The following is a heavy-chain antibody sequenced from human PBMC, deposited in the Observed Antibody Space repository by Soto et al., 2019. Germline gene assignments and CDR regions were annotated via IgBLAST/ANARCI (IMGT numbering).Heavy chain of an antibody. V-gene: IGHV3-30*18. J-gene: IGHJ4*02. CDR3: AKAIAGGYGGFDY. CDR2: ISYDGSNK. CDR1: GFTFSSYG. Sequence: PGGSLRLSGAASGFTFSSYGMHWVRQAPGKGLEWVAVISYDGSNKYYADSVKGRFTISRDNSKNTLYLQMNSLRAEDTAVYYCAKAIAGGYGGFDYWGQGTLVTVSS. D-gene: IGHD2-8*02.